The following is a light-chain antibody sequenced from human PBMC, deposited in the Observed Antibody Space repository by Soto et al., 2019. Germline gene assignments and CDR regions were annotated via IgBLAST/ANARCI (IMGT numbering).Light chain of an antibody. CDR2: DAS. J-gene: IGKJ1*01. CDR1: QSSGSY. V-gene: IGKV3-20*01. Sequence: EIVLTQSPGTLSLSPGERATLSCRASQSSGSYLAWYQQKPGQAPRLLIYDASSRATGIPDRFSGSASGTDFTLTISRLEPEDFAVYYCQQYGRSPWTFGQGTKVEIK. CDR3: QQYGRSPWT.